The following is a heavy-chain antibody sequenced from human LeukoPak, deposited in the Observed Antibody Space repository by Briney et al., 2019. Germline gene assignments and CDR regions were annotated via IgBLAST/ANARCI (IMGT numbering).Heavy chain of an antibody. J-gene: IGHJ5*02. CDR2: IYTSGST. V-gene: IGHV4-4*07. CDR3: ARDAPDVAVPNWFDP. Sequence: SETLSLTCTVSGGSISSYYWSWIRQPAGKGLEWIGRIYTSGSTSYNPSLKSRVTMSVDTSKNQFSLKLSSVTAADTAVYYCARDAPDVAVPNWFDPWGQGTLVTVYS. CDR1: GGSISSYY. D-gene: IGHD2-2*01.